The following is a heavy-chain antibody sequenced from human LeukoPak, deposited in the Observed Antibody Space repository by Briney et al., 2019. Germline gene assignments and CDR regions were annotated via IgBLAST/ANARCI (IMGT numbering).Heavy chain of an antibody. Sequence: GGSLRLSCAASGFTVSSNYMSWVRQAPGKGLELVSVIYSGGSTYYADSVKGRFTISRDNSKNTLYLQMNSLRAEDTAVYYCARDPFYSSSQGGMDVWGQGTTVTVSS. D-gene: IGHD6-6*01. CDR1: GFTVSSNY. V-gene: IGHV3-53*01. J-gene: IGHJ6*02. CDR3: ARDPFYSSSQGGMDV. CDR2: IYSGGST.